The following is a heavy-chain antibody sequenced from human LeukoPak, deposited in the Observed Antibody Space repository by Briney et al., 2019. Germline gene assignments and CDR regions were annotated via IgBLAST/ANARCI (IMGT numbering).Heavy chain of an antibody. D-gene: IGHD6-19*01. Sequence: SETLSLTCTVSGGSISGWYWSWNRQPPGKGLEWIGYIYGSGYTNYNPSLKSRVTMSIDTSKNHFSLKPTSVTAADTATYYCARETSLAGFASGLGFNYWGQGILVTVSS. CDR3: ARETSLAGFASGLGFNY. V-gene: IGHV4-59*01. CDR2: IYGSGYT. CDR1: GGSISGWY. J-gene: IGHJ4*02.